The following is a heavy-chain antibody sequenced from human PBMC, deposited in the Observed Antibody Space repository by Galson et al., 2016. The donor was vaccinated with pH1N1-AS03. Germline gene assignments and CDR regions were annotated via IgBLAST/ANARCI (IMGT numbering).Heavy chain of an antibody. CDR3: ARGAKFSGIVGRLKSYFDN. CDR2: ISHDGSSK. D-gene: IGHD6-6*01. CDR1: GFTFSSYA. Sequence: SLRLSCAASGFTFSSYAMHWVRQAPGKGLEWVTVISHDGSSKYYADSVQGRFTISRDNSKNTLYVQMNSLRAKGTAVYYCARGAKFSGIVGRLKSYFDNWGQGTLVTVSS. V-gene: IGHV3-30*04. J-gene: IGHJ4*02.